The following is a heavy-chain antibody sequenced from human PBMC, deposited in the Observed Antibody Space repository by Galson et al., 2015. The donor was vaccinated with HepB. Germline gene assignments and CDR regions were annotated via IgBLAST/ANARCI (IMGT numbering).Heavy chain of an antibody. Sequence: SVKVSCKASGYTFTSYAMHWVRQAPGQRLEWMGWINAGNGNTKYSQKFQGRVTITRDTSASTAYMELSSLRSEDTAVYYCARVFRRLPPKDSSGPLGAFDIWGQGTMVTVSS. D-gene: IGHD6-19*01. J-gene: IGHJ3*02. CDR1: GYTFTSYA. V-gene: IGHV1-3*01. CDR3: ARVFRRLPPKDSSGPLGAFDI. CDR2: INAGNGNT.